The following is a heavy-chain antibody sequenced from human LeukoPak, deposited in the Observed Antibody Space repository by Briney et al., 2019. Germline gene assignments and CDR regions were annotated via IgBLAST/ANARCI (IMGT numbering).Heavy chain of an antibody. V-gene: IGHV3-7*04. D-gene: IGHD1-26*01. CDR2: IKRDGSEK. J-gene: IGHJ4*02. CDR1: GFTFSSYW. Sequence: GGSLRLSCAASGFTFSSYWMSWVRQAPGKGLEWVANIKRDGSEKYYVDPVKGRFTISRDNAKNSLYLQMNSLRAEDTAVYYCARVYSGIYFDYWGQGTLVTVSS. CDR3: ARVYSGIYFDY.